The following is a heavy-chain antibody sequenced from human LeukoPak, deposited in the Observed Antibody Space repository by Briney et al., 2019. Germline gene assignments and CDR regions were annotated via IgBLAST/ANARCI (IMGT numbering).Heavy chain of an antibody. D-gene: IGHD2-8*01. V-gene: IGHV3-7*01. CDR1: GFTLSSYW. CDR3: TCDLDRSDGL. Sequence: GGSLRLSCAASGFTLSSYWLSLVRQAPGKGLEWVANINLDGSERYYVDSVKGRFTISRDNPKNSLYLQMNSLRAEDTAVYYCTCDLDRSDGLWGQGTMVAVSS. CDR2: INLDGSER. J-gene: IGHJ3*01.